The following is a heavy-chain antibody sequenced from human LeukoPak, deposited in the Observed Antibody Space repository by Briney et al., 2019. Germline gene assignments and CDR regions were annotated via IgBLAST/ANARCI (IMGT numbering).Heavy chain of an antibody. Sequence: GGSLRLSCAASGFTLSSYWMHRVRQAPGKGLVWVSRINSDGSSTSYADSVKGRFTISRDNAKNTLYLQMNSLRAEDTAVYYCARGTGFGELSDYWGQGTLVTVSS. D-gene: IGHD3-10*01. J-gene: IGHJ4*02. CDR3: ARGTGFGELSDY. CDR2: INSDGSST. V-gene: IGHV3-74*01. CDR1: GFTLSSYW.